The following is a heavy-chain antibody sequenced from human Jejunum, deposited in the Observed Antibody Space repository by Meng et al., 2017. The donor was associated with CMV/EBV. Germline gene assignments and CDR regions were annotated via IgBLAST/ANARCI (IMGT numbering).Heavy chain of an antibody. CDR1: GDSISSDIW. CDR3: GRDQGRELINH. Sequence: VPRQGSAPGLVKPPGPLSFTCTVSGDSISSDIWWSWVRQPPGKGLEWIGEVYHRGDTNYNPSLKSRVDISVDKSKNQFYLSLFSVTAADTAVYYCGRDQGRELINHWGQGTLVTVSS. V-gene: IGHV4-4*03. CDR2: VYHRGDT. J-gene: IGHJ4*02. D-gene: IGHD1-7*01.